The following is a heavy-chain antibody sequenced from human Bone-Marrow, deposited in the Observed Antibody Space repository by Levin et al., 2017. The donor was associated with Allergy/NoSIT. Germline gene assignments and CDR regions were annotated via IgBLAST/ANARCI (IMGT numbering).Heavy chain of an antibody. V-gene: IGHV1-18*01. CDR1: GYTFTSYG. CDR3: ARGGAFCSGGSCYPNNWFDP. J-gene: IGHJ5*02. D-gene: IGHD2-15*01. CDR2: ISAYNGNT. Sequence: GESLKISCKASGYTFTSYGISWVRQAPGQGLEWMGWISAYNGNTNYAQKLQGRVTMTTDTSTSTAYMELRSLRSDDTAVYYCARGGAFCSGGSCYPNNWFDPWGQGTLVTVSS.